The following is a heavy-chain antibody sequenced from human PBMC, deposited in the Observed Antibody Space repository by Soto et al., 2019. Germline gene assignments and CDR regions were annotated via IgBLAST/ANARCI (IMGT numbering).Heavy chain of an antibody. Sequence: SGPTLVNPTQTLTLACTFSGFSLTTTGVGVAWIRQPPGKALEWLALIYWDDGKRYSPSPSLKNRRTITKDTSKNQVVLTIANLNPMHTPTYYCAHRPCNGGSRPFDFWGQGTLVNVSS. D-gene: IGHD2-15*01. CDR1: GFSLTTTGVG. J-gene: IGHJ4*02. CDR3: AHRPCNGGSRPFDF. CDR2: IYWDDGK. V-gene: IGHV2-5*02.